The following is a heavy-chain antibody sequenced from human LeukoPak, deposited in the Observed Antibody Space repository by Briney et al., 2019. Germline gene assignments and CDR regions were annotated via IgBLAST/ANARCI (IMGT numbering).Heavy chain of an antibody. J-gene: IGHJ4*02. CDR2: VYYSGST. CDR3: ARQYYDILTGYPYYFDY. CDR1: GGSISSSSYY. V-gene: IGHV4-39*01. D-gene: IGHD3-9*01. Sequence: SETLPLTCTVSGGSISSSSYYWGWIRQPPGKGLEWIGSVYYSGSTYYNPSLKSRVTISVDTSKNQFSLKLSSVTATDTAVYFCARQYYDILTGYPYYFDYWGQGTLVTVSS.